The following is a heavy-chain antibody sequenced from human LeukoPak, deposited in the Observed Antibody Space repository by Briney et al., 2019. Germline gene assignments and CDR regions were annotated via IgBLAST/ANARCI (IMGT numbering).Heavy chain of an antibody. CDR3: ARDLARGYSGYDSHY. Sequence: PGGSLRLSCAASGFTFSSYWMSWVRQAPGKGLEWVANIKQDGSEKYYVDSVKGRFTISRDNAKNSLYLQMNSLRAEDTAVYYCARDLARGYSGYDSHYWGQGTLVTVSS. CDR2: IKQDGSEK. D-gene: IGHD5-12*01. J-gene: IGHJ4*02. CDR1: GFTFSSYW. V-gene: IGHV3-7*01.